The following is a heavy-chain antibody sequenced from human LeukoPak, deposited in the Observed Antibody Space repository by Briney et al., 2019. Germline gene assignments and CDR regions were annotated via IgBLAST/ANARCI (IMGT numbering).Heavy chain of an antibody. D-gene: IGHD2-2*01. CDR1: GYSISSGYY. CDR3: ARQNRYCSSTSCYF. V-gene: IGHV4-38-2*01. J-gene: IGHJ4*02. CDR2: IYHNGST. Sequence: PSETLSLTCAVSGYSISSGYYWGWIRQPPGKGLEWIGSIYHNGSTYYNPSLKSRVTISVDTSKNQFSLKLSSVTAADTAVYYCARQNRYCSSTSCYFWGQGTLVTVSS.